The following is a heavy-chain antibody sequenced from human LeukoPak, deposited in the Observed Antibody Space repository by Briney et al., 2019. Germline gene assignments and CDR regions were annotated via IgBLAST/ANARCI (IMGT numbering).Heavy chain of an antibody. CDR2: TYYRSKLYN. CDR3: ARAFSWVSGSYYAHYYYGMDV. Sequence: SQTLSLTCAISGDSVSSNSAAWNWIRQSPSRGLEWLGRTYYRSKLYNDYAVSVKSRITINPDTSKNQFSLQLNSVTPEDTAVYYCARAFSWVSGSYYAHYYYGMDVWGQGTTVTVSS. CDR1: GDSVSSNSAA. V-gene: IGHV6-1*01. D-gene: IGHD1-26*01. J-gene: IGHJ6*02.